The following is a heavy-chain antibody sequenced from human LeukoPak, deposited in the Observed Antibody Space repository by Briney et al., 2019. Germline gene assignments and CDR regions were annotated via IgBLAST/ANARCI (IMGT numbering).Heavy chain of an antibody. J-gene: IGHJ4*02. CDR3: ARPGRDHGY. D-gene: IGHD2-21*01. CDR2: IYYSGST. Sequence: SETLSLTCTVSGGSISSSSYYWGWIRQPPGKGLEWIGSIYYSGSTYYNPSLKSRVTISVDTSKNQFSLKLSSVTAADTAVYYCARPGRDHGYWGQGTLVTVSS. CDR1: GGSISSSSYY. V-gene: IGHV4-39*01.